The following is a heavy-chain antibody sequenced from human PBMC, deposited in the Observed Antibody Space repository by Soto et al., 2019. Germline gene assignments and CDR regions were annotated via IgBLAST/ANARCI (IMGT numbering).Heavy chain of an antibody. J-gene: IGHJ4*02. CDR3: ARVYADTFFYYFDY. CDR1: GGTFSSYA. CDR2: LIPIFATS. D-gene: IGHD5-18*01. Sequence: GASVKVSCKASGGTFSSYAVSWVRQAPGQGLEWMGGLIPIFATSNYAQKFQGRVTITADESTNTAYMELRSLRSEDTAVYYCARVYADTFFYYFDYWGQGTLVTVSS. V-gene: IGHV1-69*13.